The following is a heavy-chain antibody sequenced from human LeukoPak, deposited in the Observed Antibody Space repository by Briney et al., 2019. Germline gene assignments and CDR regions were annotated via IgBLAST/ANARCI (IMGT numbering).Heavy chain of an antibody. V-gene: IGHV1-18*01. CDR3: ARGLPRYSGSYSDFDY. Sequence: ASVKVSCKASGYTFTSYGISWVRQAPGQGLEWMGWIGAYNGNTNYAQKFQGRVTITADESTSTAYMELSSLRSEDTAVYYCARGLPRYSGSYSDFDYWGQGTLVTVSS. CDR1: GYTFTSYG. CDR2: IGAYNGNT. J-gene: IGHJ4*02. D-gene: IGHD1-26*01.